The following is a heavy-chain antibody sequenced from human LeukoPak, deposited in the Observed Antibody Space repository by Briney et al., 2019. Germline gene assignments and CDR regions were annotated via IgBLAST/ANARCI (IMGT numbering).Heavy chain of an antibody. CDR3: AKSRILGGLLDAFDI. CDR2: LSGSGGST. CDR1: GFTFSSYA. Sequence: GGSLRLSCAASGFTFSSYAMSWVRQAPGKGLEWVSALSGSGGSTYYADSVKGRFTISRDNYKNTLYLQMNSLRAEDTAVYYCAKSRILGGLLDAFDIWGQGTMVTVSS. V-gene: IGHV3-23*01. D-gene: IGHD1-26*01. J-gene: IGHJ3*02.